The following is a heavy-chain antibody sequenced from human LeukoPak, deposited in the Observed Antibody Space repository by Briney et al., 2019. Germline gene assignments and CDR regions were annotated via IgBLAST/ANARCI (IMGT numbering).Heavy chain of an antibody. D-gene: IGHD3-9*01. CDR3: ARGAYYDILTGPQD. Sequence: ASVKVSCKASGYTFTSYAMNWVRQAPGQGLEWMGWINTNTGNPTYAQGLTGRFVFSLDTSVSTAYLQISSLKAEDTAVYYCARGAYYDILTGPQDWGQGTLVTVSS. J-gene: IGHJ4*02. CDR1: GYTFTSYA. V-gene: IGHV7-4-1*02. CDR2: INTNTGNP.